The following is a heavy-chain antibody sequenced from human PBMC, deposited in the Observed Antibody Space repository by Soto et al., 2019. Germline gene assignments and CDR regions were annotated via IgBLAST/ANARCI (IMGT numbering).Heavy chain of an antibody. J-gene: IGHJ5*02. D-gene: IGHD2-15*01. CDR2: ISRSSSTK. CDR1: GFTFSSYS. V-gene: IGHV3-48*01. Sequence: EVQLVESGGGLVQPGGSLRLSCAASGFTFSSYSMNWVRQAPGKGLEWVSYISRSSSTKYYADSVKGRFTISRDNAKNSLYLQMNSLRAEDTAVYYCARDGAAGWFDPWGQGTLVTVSS. CDR3: ARDGAAGWFDP.